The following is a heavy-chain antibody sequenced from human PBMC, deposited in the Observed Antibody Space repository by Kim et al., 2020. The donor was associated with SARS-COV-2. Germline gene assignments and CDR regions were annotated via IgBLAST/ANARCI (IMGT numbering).Heavy chain of an antibody. CDR3: ARPRPYDILTHYYRGGHDAFDI. Sequence: SETLSLTCTVSGGSISSSSYYWGWIRQPPGKGLEWIGSIYYSGSTYYNPSLKSRVTISVGTSKNQFSLKLSSVTAADTAVYYCARPRPYDILTHYYRGGHDAFDIWGQGTMVTVSS. J-gene: IGHJ3*02. V-gene: IGHV4-39*01. CDR2: IYYSGST. D-gene: IGHD3-9*01. CDR1: GGSISSSSYY.